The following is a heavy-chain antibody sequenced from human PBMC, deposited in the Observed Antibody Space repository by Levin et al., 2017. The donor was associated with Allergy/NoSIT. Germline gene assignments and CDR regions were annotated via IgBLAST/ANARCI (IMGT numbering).Heavy chain of an antibody. CDR1: GGSINSYY. CDR3: ARGVGSYYEIYSFDY. J-gene: IGHJ4*01. CDR2: IYSSGTT. V-gene: IGHV4-59*13. D-gene: IGHD1-26*01. Sequence: SQTLSLTCTVSGGSINSYYWSWVRQPPGKGLEWIGYIYSSGTTYYNPSLKRRVTISVDTSKNQFSLKLTSVTAADTAVYFCARGVGSYYEIYSFDYWGHGTLVTVSS.